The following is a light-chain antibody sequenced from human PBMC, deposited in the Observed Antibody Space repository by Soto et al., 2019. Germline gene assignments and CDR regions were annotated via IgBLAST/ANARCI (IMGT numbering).Light chain of an antibody. CDR2: DAS. CDR3: QQYDKLTLT. V-gene: IGKV1-33*01. CDR1: QDISNY. Sequence: DIQMTQSPSSLSASVGDRVTITCQASQDISNYLNWYQQKPGKAPKLLIYDASNLETVVPSRFSGSGSGTYFTFTISSLQPEDIATYYCQQYDKLTLTFGQVTKVEIK. J-gene: IGKJ1*01.